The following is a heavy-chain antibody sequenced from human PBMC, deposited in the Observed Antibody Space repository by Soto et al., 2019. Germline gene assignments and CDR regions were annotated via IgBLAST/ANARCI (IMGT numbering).Heavy chain of an antibody. CDR2: ISSSGSTI. CDR3: ATSITMIVGFDY. J-gene: IGHJ4*02. CDR1: GFTFSSYE. Sequence: EVQLVESGGGLVQPGGSLRLSCAASGFTFSSYEMNWVRQAPGKGLEWVSYISSSGSTIYYADSVKGRFTISRDNAKNSLYLQMNSLRAEDTAVYYCATSITMIVGFDYWGQGTLVTVSS. D-gene: IGHD3-22*01. V-gene: IGHV3-48*03.